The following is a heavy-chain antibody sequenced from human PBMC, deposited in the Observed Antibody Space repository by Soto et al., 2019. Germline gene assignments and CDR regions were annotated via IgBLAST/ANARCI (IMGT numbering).Heavy chain of an antibody. CDR2: IYHSGST. V-gene: IGHV4-38-2*01. CDR1: GYSISSGYY. Sequence: SETLSLTCAVSGYSISSGYYWGWIRQPPGKGLEWIGSIYHSGSTYYNPSLKSRVTISVDTSKNQFSLKLSSVTAADTAVYYCAKTYYYGSGSYLFDYWGQGTLVTVSS. CDR3: AKTYYYGSGSYLFDY. J-gene: IGHJ4*02. D-gene: IGHD3-10*01.